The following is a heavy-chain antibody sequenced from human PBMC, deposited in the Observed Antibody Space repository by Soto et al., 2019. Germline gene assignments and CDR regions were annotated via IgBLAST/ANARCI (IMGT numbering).Heavy chain of an antibody. CDR2: MNPNSGNT. Sequence: ASVKVSCKASGGTFSSYAINWVRQATGQGLERMGWMNPNSGNTGYAQKFQGRVTMTRNTSISTAYMELSSLRSEDTAVYYCASYNQRGYYGMDVWGQGTTVTVSS. J-gene: IGHJ6*02. CDR3: ASYNQRGYYGMDV. CDR1: GGTFSSYA. V-gene: IGHV1-8*02. D-gene: IGHD1-20*01.